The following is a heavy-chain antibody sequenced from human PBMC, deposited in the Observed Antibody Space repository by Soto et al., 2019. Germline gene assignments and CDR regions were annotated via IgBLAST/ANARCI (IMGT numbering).Heavy chain of an antibody. CDR2: IYPGDSDT. CDR1: GYSSTSYW. D-gene: IGHD6-19*01. J-gene: IGHJ3*02. Sequence: ESLKISCKGSGYSSTSYWIDCVRQMPGKGLEWMGIIYPGDSDTRYSPSFQGQVTMTRDTSISTAYMELSRLRSDDTAVYYCARGTAGMDDAFDIWGQGTMVTVSS. CDR3: ARGTAGMDDAFDI. V-gene: IGHV5-51*01.